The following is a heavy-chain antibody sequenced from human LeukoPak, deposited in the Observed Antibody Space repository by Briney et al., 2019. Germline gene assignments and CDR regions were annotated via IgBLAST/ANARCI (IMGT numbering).Heavy chain of an antibody. Sequence: ASVKVSCKASGCTFTSYGISWVRQAPGQGLEWMGWISAYNGNTNYAQKLQGRVTMTTNTSTSTVYMELRSFRSDETAVYYCARVLYRFAETYIDYWGEGTLVTVSS. J-gene: IGHJ4*02. V-gene: IGHV1-18*01. D-gene: IGHD3-16*01. CDR2: ISAYNGNT. CDR3: ARVLYRFAETYIDY. CDR1: GCTFTSYG.